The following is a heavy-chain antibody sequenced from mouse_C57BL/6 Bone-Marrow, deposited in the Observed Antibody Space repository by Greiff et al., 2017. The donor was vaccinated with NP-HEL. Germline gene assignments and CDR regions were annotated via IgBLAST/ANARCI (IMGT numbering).Heavy chain of an antibody. CDR2: IHPNSGST. CDR3: ARRGLLLRSSRRYFDY. D-gene: IGHD1-1*01. V-gene: IGHV1-64*01. CDR1: GYTFTSYW. Sequence: VQLQQPGAELVKPGASVKLSCKASGYTFTSYWMHWVKQRPGQGLEWIGMIHPNSGSTNYNEKFKSKATLTVDKSSSTAYMQLSSLTSEDSAVYYCARRGLLLRSSRRYFDYWGKGTTLTVSS. J-gene: IGHJ2*01.